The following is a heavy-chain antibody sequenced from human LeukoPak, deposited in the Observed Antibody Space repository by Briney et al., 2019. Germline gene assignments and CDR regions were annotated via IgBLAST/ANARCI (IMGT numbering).Heavy chain of an antibody. V-gene: IGHV3-48*03. J-gene: IGHJ4*02. Sequence: PGGSLRLSCAASGFIFSSYEMNWVRQAPGKGLEWVSYISSSGSTTYYADSVKGRFTISRDNAKNSLYLQMNSLRAEDTAIYYCTRIYCSGGSCTEWGQGTLVTVSS. CDR3: TRIYCSGGSCTE. CDR2: ISSSGSTT. CDR1: GFIFSSYE. D-gene: IGHD2-15*01.